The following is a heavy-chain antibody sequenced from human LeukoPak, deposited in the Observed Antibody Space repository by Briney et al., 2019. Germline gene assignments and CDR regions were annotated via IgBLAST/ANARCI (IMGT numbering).Heavy chain of an antibody. J-gene: IGHJ6*02. CDR2: IYYSGST. V-gene: IGHV4-30-4*01. Sequence: KGLXXXXYIYYSGSTYYNPSLKSRVTISVDTSKNQFSLKLSSVTAADTAVYYCARGELVDYYSGMDVWGQGTTVTVSS. CDR3: ARGELVDYYSGMDV. D-gene: IGHD6-6*01.